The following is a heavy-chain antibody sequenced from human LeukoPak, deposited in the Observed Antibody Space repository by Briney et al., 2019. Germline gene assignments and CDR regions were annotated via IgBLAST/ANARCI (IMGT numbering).Heavy chain of an antibody. D-gene: IGHD6-19*01. Sequence: GESLQISCKGSGYSFTSYWIGWVRQMPGKGLEWMVIIYPGDSDTRYSPSFQGQVTISADKSISTAYLQWSSLNASDTAMYYCARSPPPGIAVAGTRDAFDIWGQGTMVTVSS. CDR2: IYPGDSDT. CDR3: ARSPPPGIAVAGTRDAFDI. CDR1: GYSFTSYW. V-gene: IGHV5-51*01. J-gene: IGHJ3*02.